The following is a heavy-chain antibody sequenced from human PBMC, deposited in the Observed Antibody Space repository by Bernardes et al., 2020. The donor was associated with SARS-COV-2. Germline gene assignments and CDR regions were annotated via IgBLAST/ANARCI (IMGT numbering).Heavy chain of an antibody. J-gene: IGHJ4*02. D-gene: IGHD1-26*01. CDR3: SREGWEKLDY. CDR1: GFTFGDSA. V-gene: IGHV3-49*04. Sequence: GGSLILSRTTSGFTFGDSAMTWVRQAPGTGLEWVGFIRRKAYGETTEYAASVKGRFTISRDDSKGIAYLQMNSLKTEDTGVYYCSREGWEKLDYWGQGTLVTVSS. CDR2: IRRKAYGETT.